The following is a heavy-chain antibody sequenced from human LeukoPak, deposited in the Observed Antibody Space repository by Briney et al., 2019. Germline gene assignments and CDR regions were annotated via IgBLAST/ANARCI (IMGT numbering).Heavy chain of an antibody. J-gene: IGHJ6*03. D-gene: IGHD1-14*01. CDR3: ARRASEGNYYYYYYMDV. CDR1: GGSISSHY. Sequence: SETLSLTCTVSGGSISSHYWSWIRQPPGKGLEWIGYIYTSGSTNYNPSLKSRVTISVDTSKNQFSLKLSSVTAADTAVYYCARRASEGNYYYYYYMDVWGKGTTVTVSS. CDR2: IYTSGST. V-gene: IGHV4-4*09.